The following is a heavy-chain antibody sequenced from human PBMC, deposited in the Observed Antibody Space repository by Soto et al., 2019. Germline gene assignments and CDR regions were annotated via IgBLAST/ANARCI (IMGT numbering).Heavy chain of an antibody. J-gene: IGHJ4*02. CDR1: GFTFSSYA. D-gene: IGHD6-13*01. Sequence: EVQLLESGGGLVQPGGSLRLSCAASGFTFSSYAMSWVRQAPGKGLEWVSAISGSGGSTYYADSVKGRFTISRDNSKNTLYLQMNSLRAGDTAVYYCAKDSFPGIAAAGPTLDYWGQGTLVTVSS. CDR3: AKDSFPGIAAAGPTLDY. V-gene: IGHV3-23*01. CDR2: ISGSGGST.